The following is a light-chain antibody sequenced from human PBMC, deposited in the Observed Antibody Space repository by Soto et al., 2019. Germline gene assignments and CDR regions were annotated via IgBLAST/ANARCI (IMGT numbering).Light chain of an antibody. CDR2: EVS. Sequence: QSALTQPASVSGSPGQSITISCTGTSSDVGTYNHVSWYQQHPGKAPKLMIYEVSNRPSGVSNRFSGSKSGNTASLTISGLQAEDEADYYCSSYASSNTLPYVFGTGTKLTV. J-gene: IGLJ1*01. V-gene: IGLV2-14*01. CDR1: SSDVGTYNH. CDR3: SSYASSNTLPYV.